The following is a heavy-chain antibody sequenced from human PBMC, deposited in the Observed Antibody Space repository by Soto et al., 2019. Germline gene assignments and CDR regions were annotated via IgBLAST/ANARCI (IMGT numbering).Heavy chain of an antibody. CDR2: IYYSGST. J-gene: IGHJ4*02. CDR1: GGSISSSSYY. V-gene: IGHV4-39*01. Sequence: PSETLSLTCTVSGGSISSSSYYWGWIRQPPGKGLEWIGSIYYSGSTYYNPSLKSRVTISVDTSKNQSSLKLSSVTAADTAVYYCASQTYYYDSSGYYPFDYWGQGTLVTVSS. D-gene: IGHD3-22*01. CDR3: ASQTYYYDSSGYYPFDY.